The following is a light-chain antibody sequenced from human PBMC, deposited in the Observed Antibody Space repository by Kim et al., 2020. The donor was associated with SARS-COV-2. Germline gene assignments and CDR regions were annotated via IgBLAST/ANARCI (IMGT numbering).Light chain of an antibody. CDR3: LQYSNYPRT. CDR1: QDIGDD. J-gene: IGKJ1*01. CDR2: GAS. Sequence: ASVGDRVTITCRASQDIGDDLAWYRQKPGKAPELLIHGASDLQSEVPSRFSGNGSNTDFTLTIRSLQPEDFATYYCLQYSNYPRTFGRGTKVDIK. V-gene: IGKV1-6*01.